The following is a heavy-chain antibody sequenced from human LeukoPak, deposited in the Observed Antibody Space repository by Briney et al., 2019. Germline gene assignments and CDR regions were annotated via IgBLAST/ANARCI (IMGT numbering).Heavy chain of an antibody. CDR2: INPNSGNT. CDR3: ARVRRFLYYDILTGYYSPTGYYYMDV. D-gene: IGHD3-9*01. Sequence: ASVKVSCKASGYTFTGYYIHWVRQAPGQGLEWMGWINPNSGNTGYAQKFQGRVTMTRNTSISTAYMELSSLRSEDTAVYYCARVRRFLYYDILTGYYSPTGYYYMDVWGKGTTVTISS. CDR1: GYTFTGYY. J-gene: IGHJ6*03. V-gene: IGHV1-8*02.